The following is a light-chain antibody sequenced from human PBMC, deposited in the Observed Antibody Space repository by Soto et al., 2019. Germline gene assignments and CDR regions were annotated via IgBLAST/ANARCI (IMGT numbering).Light chain of an antibody. J-gene: IGLJ3*02. CDR1: SSDVGGYNF. CDR2: DVT. Sequence: QSALTQPRSVSGSPGQSVTISCTGTSSDVGGYNFVSWYQQYPGKAPKFMIYDVTKRPSGVPDRFSGSKSGNTASLTISGLQAEDEADYYCCSYACRVMFGG. V-gene: IGLV2-11*01. CDR3: CSYACRVM.